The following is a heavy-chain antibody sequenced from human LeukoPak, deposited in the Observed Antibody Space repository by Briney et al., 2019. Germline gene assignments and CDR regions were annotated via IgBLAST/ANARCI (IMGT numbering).Heavy chain of an antibody. V-gene: IGHV1-69*10. Sequence: SVKVSCKASGGTFSSYAISWVRQAPGQGLEWMGWIIPILGIANYAQKFQGRVTITADKSTSTAYMELSSLRSEDTAVYYCARTTIAAAEGDAFDIWGQGTMVTVSS. D-gene: IGHD6-13*01. J-gene: IGHJ3*02. CDR3: ARTTIAAAEGDAFDI. CDR2: IIPILGIA. CDR1: GGTFSSYA.